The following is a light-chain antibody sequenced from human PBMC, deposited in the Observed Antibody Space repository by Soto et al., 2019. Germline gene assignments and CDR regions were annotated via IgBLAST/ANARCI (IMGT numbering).Light chain of an antibody. V-gene: IGKV3-15*01. CDR3: QQYNNWRRT. J-gene: IGKJ1*01. CDR2: GAS. CDR1: QSVSSN. Sequence: EIVMTQSPATLSVSPGERATLSCRASQSVSSNLAWYQQKPGQAPRLLIYGASTRATGIPARFSGSGSGIEFILTISSLQSEDFAVYYCQQYNNWRRTFGQGT.